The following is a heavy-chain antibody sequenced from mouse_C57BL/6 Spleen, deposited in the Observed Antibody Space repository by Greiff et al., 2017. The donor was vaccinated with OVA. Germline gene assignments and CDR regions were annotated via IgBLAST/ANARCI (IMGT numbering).Heavy chain of an antibody. V-gene: IGHV1-15*01. Sequence: QVQLQQSGAELVRPGASVTLSCKASGYTFTDYEMHWVKQTPVHGLEWIGAIDPETGGTAYNQKFKGKAILTADKSSSTAYMELRSLTSEDSAVYYCERGRCYGSSGDFDVWGTGTTVTVSS. CDR3: ERGRCYGSSGDFDV. CDR1: GYTFTDYE. J-gene: IGHJ1*03. CDR2: IDPETGGT. D-gene: IGHD1-1*01.